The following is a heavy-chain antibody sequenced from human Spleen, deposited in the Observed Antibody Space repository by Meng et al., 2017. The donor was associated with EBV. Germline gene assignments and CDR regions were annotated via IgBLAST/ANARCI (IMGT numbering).Heavy chain of an antibody. D-gene: IGHD2-2*01. J-gene: IGHJ4*02. V-gene: IGHV1-8*01. CDR2: MRPKSGNT. CDR3: ARGKCSTTSCPIDH. Sequence: EQLVQSGAEGKKPGASVKVSCKTSGYTFTSFEINWVRQATGQGLEWMGWMRPKSGNTGYAQKFQGRVTLTRNTSISTAYMELTNLRSEDTAIYYCARGKCSTTSCPIDHWGQGTLVTVSS. CDR1: GYTFTSFE.